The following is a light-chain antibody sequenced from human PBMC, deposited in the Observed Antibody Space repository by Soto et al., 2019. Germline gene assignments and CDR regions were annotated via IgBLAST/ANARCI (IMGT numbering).Light chain of an antibody. CDR3: QQLSSSPLT. J-gene: IGKJ4*01. CDR2: ATS. Sequence: IQVTQSPSSLSASVGDRVTVTCRASQDISSYLAWYQQKPGKAPKLLIYATSTLQSGVPSRFSGSGSGTDFALTISSLQTEDFATYYCQQLSSSPLTFGGGTKVEIK. V-gene: IGKV1-9*01. CDR1: QDISSY.